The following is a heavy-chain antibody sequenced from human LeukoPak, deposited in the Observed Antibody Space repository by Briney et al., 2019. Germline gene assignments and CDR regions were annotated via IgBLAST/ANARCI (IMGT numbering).Heavy chain of an antibody. Sequence: SETLSLTCTVSGGSITSSNYYWGWVRQPPGKGLQWIGSIHYSGSTYYNPSLKSRITISVDTSKNQFSLKLSSVTAADTAVYFCAGQHYVSPFGFSGFWGQGTLVTVSS. J-gene: IGHJ4*02. CDR3: AGQHYVSPFGFSGF. D-gene: IGHD3-10*01. V-gene: IGHV4-39*01. CDR2: IHYSGST. CDR1: GGSITSSNYY.